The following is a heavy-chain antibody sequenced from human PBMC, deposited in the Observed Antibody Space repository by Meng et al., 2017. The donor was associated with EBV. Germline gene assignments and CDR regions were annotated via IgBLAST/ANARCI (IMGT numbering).Heavy chain of an antibody. CDR2: LIPMVGAP. Sequence: QVQLLRAGAEVKKPGSSVKVSCRTSGGTFRSDAVSWVRQAPGQGLEWMGGLIPMVGAPHYAQKFQGRVTIIADESTSTHSMELNSLRSEDTAMYYCASESGRGFTPDYWGQGTLVTASS. D-gene: IGHD3-10*01. J-gene: IGHJ4*02. V-gene: IGHV1-69*01. CDR3: ASESGRGFTPDY. CDR1: GGTFRSDA.